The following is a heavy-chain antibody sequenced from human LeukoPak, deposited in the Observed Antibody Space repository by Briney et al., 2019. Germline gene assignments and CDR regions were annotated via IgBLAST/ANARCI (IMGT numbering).Heavy chain of an antibody. V-gene: IGHV5-51*01. CDR3: VRTSGWYSSWFDP. D-gene: IGHD6-19*01. CDR2: IYPGDSDT. J-gene: IGHJ5*02. Sequence: KPGESLKISCKGSGYTFTRYWIGWVRQMAGKGVEWMAIIYPGDSDTRYSPSLQGQVTISVDKSISTAYMQWRSLKASDTAIYYCVRTSGWYSSWFDPWGQGTLVTVSS. CDR1: GYTFTRYW.